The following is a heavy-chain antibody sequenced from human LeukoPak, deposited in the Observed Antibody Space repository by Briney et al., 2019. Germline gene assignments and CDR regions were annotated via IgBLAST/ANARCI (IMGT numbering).Heavy chain of an antibody. CDR3: AKSLGNQGVIDY. J-gene: IGHJ4*02. V-gene: IGHV3-23*01. CDR1: GFIFRNHA. D-gene: IGHD3-10*01. Sequence: GGSLRLSCAASGFIFRNHAMNWVRQAPGQGLEWVSGVSASGGSTFNTDSVKGRFSISRDNSKNTLYLEMNSLRPEDTALYYCAKSLGNQGVIDYWRQGTLLTVSS. CDR2: VSASGGST.